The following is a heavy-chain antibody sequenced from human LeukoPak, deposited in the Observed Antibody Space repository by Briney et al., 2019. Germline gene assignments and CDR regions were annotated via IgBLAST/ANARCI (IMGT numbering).Heavy chain of an antibody. J-gene: IGHJ4*02. CDR2: IYSGGST. V-gene: IGHV3-53*01. Sequence: PGGSPRLSCAASGFTVSSNYISWVRQAPGKGLEWVSLIYSGGSTYYADSVKGRFSISRDNSKNTLFLQMNSLRAEDTAVYYCATDAHWGQGTLVTVSS. CDR1: GFTVSSNY. CDR3: ATDAH.